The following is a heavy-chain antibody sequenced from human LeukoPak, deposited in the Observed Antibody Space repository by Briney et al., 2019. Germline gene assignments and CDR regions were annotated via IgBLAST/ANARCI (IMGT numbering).Heavy chain of an antibody. CDR3: ARGLGYCTSTTCLLPFDY. V-gene: IGHV3-53*01. J-gene: IGHJ4*02. CDR1: GFTVSTYY. CDR2: IYSGGST. Sequence: GGSLRLSCAASGFTVSTYYMTWVRQAPGKGLECVPVIYSGGSTYYADSVKGRFTVSRDNSKNTLYLQMNSLRAEDTAMYYCARGLGYCTSTTCLLPFDYWGQGTLATVSS. D-gene: IGHD2-2*01.